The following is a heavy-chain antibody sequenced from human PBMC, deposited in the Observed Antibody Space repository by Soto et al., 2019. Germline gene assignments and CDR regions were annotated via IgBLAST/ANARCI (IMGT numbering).Heavy chain of an antibody. Sequence: GGSLRLSCAASGFTFSSYWMSWVRQAPGKGLEWVAAISNSSSYIYYADSVKGRFTISRDNAKNSLYLQMNSLRAEDTAVYYCARVRSSAGYYYGMDVWGQGTTVTVSS. CDR3: ARVRSSAGYYYGMDV. D-gene: IGHD1-26*01. CDR1: GFTFSSYW. CDR2: ISNSSSYI. J-gene: IGHJ6*02. V-gene: IGHV3-21*01.